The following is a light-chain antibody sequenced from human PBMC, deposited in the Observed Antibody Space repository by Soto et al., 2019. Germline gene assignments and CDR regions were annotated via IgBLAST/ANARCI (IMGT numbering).Light chain of an antibody. J-gene: IGKJ1*01. CDR2: KAS. CDR3: QHYNSYSEA. CDR1: QSISSW. V-gene: IGKV1-5*03. Sequence: DSQMTQSPSTQSASVVDRVAITFRASQSISSWLAWYQQKPGKAPKLLIYKASSLESGVPSRFSGSGSGTEFTLTISSLQPDDFATYYCQHYNSYSEAFGQGTKVDIK.